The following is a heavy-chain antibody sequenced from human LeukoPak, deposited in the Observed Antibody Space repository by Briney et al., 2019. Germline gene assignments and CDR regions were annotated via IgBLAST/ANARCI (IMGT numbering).Heavy chain of an antibody. D-gene: IGHD3-10*01. CDR1: GYTFTSYG. J-gene: IGHJ4*02. CDR3: ARDYYTYYYGSGSYSFDY. Sequence: ASVKVSCKASGYTFTSYGISWVRQAPGQGLEWMGWISAYNGNTNYAQKLQGRVTMTTDTSTSTAYMELRSLRSVDTAVYYCARDYYTYYYGSGSYSFDYWGQGTLVTVSS. V-gene: IGHV1-18*01. CDR2: ISAYNGNT.